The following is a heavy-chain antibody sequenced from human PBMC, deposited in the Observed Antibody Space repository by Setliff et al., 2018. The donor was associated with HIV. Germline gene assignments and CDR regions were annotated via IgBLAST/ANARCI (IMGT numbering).Heavy chain of an antibody. Sequence: TLSLTCTVSGGSLSTSSFYWGWIRQPPGKGLQWIGSIYFSGSTYYNPSLKSRVTISVDTSKNQFSLKLRSVTAADTGIYYCARHRSYGDYDPNWFDPWGQGTLVTVSS. CDR1: GGSLSTSSFY. V-gene: IGHV4-39*01. CDR3: ARHRSYGDYDPNWFDP. CDR2: IYFSGST. J-gene: IGHJ5*02. D-gene: IGHD4-17*01.